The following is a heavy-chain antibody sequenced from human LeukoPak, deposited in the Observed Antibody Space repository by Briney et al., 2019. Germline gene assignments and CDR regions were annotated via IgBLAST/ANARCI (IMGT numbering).Heavy chain of an antibody. J-gene: IGHJ4*02. D-gene: IGHD2-21*02. Sequence: SETLSLTCTVSGGSISSRDNYWGWFRQPPGKGLEWIGYIYYSGSTNYNPSLKSRVTISVDTSKNQFSLKPSSVTAADTAVYYCARDSGAYCGGDCYSGYDYWGQGTLVTVSS. CDR2: IYYSGST. CDR3: ARDSGAYCGGDCYSGYDY. CDR1: GGSISSRDNY. V-gene: IGHV4-61*08.